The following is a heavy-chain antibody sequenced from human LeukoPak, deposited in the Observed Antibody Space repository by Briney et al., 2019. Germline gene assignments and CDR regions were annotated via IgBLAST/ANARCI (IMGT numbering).Heavy chain of an antibody. CDR3: ARRPDYGGTPTFDY. CDR2: IYSDGST. J-gene: IGHJ4*02. CDR1: GLTVSSTY. V-gene: IGHV3-66*01. Sequence: GGFLRLSCAASGLTVSSTYMSWVRQAPGKGLEWVSVIYSDGSTYYADSVKGRFTISRDNSKNTVYLQMNSLRAGDTAVYFCARRPDYGGTPTFDYWGQGTLVTVSS. D-gene: IGHD4-23*01.